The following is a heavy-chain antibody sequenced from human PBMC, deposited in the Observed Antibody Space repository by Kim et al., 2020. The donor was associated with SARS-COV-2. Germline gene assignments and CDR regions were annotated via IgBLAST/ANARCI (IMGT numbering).Heavy chain of an antibody. CDR3: ARDSRWVIMVRGSLYYYYGMDV. CDR2: IQQDGSEK. Sequence: GGSLRLSCAASGFTFSSYWMSWVRQAPGKGLEWVANIQQDGSEKYYVDSVEGRFTISRDNAKKALYLQMNSLRDEDTAVYYCARDSRWVIMVRGSLYYYYGMDVWGQGTTVTVSS. V-gene: IGHV3-7*01. J-gene: IGHJ6*02. CDR1: GFTFSSYW. D-gene: IGHD3-10*01.